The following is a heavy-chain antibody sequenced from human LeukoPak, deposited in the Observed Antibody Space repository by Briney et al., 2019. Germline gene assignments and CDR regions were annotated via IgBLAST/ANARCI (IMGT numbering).Heavy chain of an antibody. CDR2: MNPNSGNT. Sequence: GASVKVSCKASGYTFTSYDINWVRQATGQGLEWMGWMNPNSGNTGYAQKFQGRVTITRNTSISTAYMELRTLRSDDTAVYYCARGGVPVFWYYMDVWGKGTTVTVSS. CDR3: ARGGVPVFWYYMDV. V-gene: IGHV1-8*03. CDR1: GYTFTSYD. J-gene: IGHJ6*03. D-gene: IGHD3-3*01.